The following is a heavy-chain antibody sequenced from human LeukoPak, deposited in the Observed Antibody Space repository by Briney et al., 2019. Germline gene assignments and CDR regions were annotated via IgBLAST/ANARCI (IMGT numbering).Heavy chain of an antibody. V-gene: IGHV1-18*01. CDR3: ARELDYYYDSNGLDY. J-gene: IGHJ4*02. CDR1: GYTFTRYV. CDR2: ISAYNGNT. D-gene: IGHD3-22*01. Sequence: ASVKVSCKASGYTFTRYVISWVRQAPGQGLEWMGWISAYNGNTNYAQKLQGRVTMTTDTSTSTAYMELRSLRSDDTAVYYCARELDYYYDSNGLDYWGQGTLVTVSS.